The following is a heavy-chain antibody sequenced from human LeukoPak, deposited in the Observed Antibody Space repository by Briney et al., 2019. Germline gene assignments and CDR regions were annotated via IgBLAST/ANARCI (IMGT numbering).Heavy chain of an antibody. CDR3: ARHENYYDSSGTTGWFDP. CDR1: GGSISSSSNY. CDR2: IYYSGST. V-gene: IGHV4-39*01. D-gene: IGHD3-22*01. J-gene: IGHJ5*02. Sequence: PSETLSLTCTVSGGSISSSSNYWGWIRQPPGKGLEWIGSIYYSGSTYYNPSLKSRVTISVDTSKNQFSLKLSSVTAADTAVYYCARHENYYDSSGTTGWFDPWGQGTLVTVSS.